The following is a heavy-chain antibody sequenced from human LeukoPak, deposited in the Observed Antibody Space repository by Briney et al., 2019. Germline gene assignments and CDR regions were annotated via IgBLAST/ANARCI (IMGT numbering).Heavy chain of an antibody. Sequence: SETLSVTCTVSGGSISSYYWSWIRQPPGKGLEWIGYISYSGSTNYSPSLKSRVTISVDTSKNQFSLKLSSVTAADTAVYYCARGLYSSSWYRDDYWGQGTLVTVSS. D-gene: IGHD6-13*01. CDR1: GGSISSYY. CDR3: ARGLYSSSWYRDDY. CDR2: ISYSGST. V-gene: IGHV4-59*01. J-gene: IGHJ4*02.